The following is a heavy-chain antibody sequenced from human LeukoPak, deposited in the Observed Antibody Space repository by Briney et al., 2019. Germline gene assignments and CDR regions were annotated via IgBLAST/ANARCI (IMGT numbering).Heavy chain of an antibody. CDR2: IYYSGST. J-gene: IGHJ4*02. D-gene: IGHD1-26*01. CDR1: GGSISSGGYY. Sequence: TLSLTCTVSGGSISSGGYYWSWIRQQPGKGLEWIGYIYYSGSTYYNPSLKSRVTISVDTSKNQFSLRLTSVTAADTAVYYCARVQVGFFDYWGQGTLVTVSS. CDR3: ARVQVGFFDY. V-gene: IGHV4-31*03.